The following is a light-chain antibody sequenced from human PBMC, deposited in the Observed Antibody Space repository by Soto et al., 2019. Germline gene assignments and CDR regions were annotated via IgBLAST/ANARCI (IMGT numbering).Light chain of an antibody. Sequence: QSVLTQPPSASGTPGQGVTISCSGSSSNIGSNYVYWYQQLPGTAPKLLIYNNNQRPSGVPDRFSASKSGTSASLAIRGLRSDDEADYYCSSWDGSLSGYVLGAGTKVTVL. CDR1: SSNIGSNY. J-gene: IGLJ1*01. CDR3: SSWDGSLSGYV. V-gene: IGLV1-47*02. CDR2: NNN.